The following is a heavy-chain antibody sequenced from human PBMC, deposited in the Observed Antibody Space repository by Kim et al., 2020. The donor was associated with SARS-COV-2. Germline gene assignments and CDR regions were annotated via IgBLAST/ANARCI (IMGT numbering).Heavy chain of an antibody. D-gene: IGHD6-13*01. CDR1: GFTFSSYS. CDR2: ISSSSSYI. J-gene: IGHJ4*02. V-gene: IGHV3-21*01. CDR3: ASLLSRIAAAGAYRDY. Sequence: GGSLRLSCAASGFTFSSYSMNWVRQAPGKGLEWVSSISSSSSYIYYADSVKGRFTISRDNAKNSLYLQMNSLRAEDTAVYYCASLLSRIAAAGAYRDYCGQGTLFTVSS.